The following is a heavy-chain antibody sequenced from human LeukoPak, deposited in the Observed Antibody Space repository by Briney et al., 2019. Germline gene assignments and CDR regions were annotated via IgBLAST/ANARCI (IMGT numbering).Heavy chain of an antibody. V-gene: IGHV3-7*01. CDR2: IKQDGSEK. J-gene: IGHJ4*02. CDR3: ARGFYGSGSYGPFFYYFDY. D-gene: IGHD3-10*01. Sequence: GGSLRVSCAASGFTVSSYWMSWVRQAPGKGLEWVANIKQDGSEKYYVDSVKGRFTISRDNAKNSLYLQMNSLRAEDTAVYYCARGFYGSGSYGPFFYYFDYGGQGTLVTVSS. CDR1: GFTVSSYW.